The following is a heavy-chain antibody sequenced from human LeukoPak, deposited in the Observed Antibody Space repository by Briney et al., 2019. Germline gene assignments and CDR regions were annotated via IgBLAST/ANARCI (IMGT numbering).Heavy chain of an antibody. Sequence: SETLSPTCAVYGGSFSGYYWSWIRQPPGKGLEWIGEINHSGSTNYNPSLKSRVTISVDTSKNQFSLKLSSVTAADTAVYYCARGLWFGESSFYFDDWGQGTLVTVSS. J-gene: IGHJ4*02. CDR3: ARGLWFGESSFYFDD. V-gene: IGHV4-34*01. CDR2: INHSGST. D-gene: IGHD3-10*01. CDR1: GGSFSGYY.